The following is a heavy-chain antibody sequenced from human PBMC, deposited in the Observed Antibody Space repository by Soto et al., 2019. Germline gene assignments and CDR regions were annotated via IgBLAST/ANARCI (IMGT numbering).Heavy chain of an antibody. CDR2: ISYDGSNK. D-gene: IGHD2-15*01. CDR3: AKDGYCSGGSCYYFDY. CDR1: GFTFSSYG. V-gene: IGHV3-30*18. J-gene: IGHJ4*02. Sequence: QVQLVESGGGVVQPGRSLRLSCAASGFTFSSYGMHWVRQAPGKGLEWVAVISYDGSNKYYADSVKGRFTISRDNSKNTLYLQTNSLRAEDTAVYYGAKDGYCSGGSCYYFDYWGQGTLVTVSS.